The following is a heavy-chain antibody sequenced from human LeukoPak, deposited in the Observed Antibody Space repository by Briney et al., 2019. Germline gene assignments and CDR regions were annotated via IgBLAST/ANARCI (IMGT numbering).Heavy chain of an antibody. Sequence: GASVKVSCKASGYTFTSYYMHWVRQAPGQGLEWMGIVNPSGGSTSYAQKSQGRVTMTRDTSTSTVYMELSSLRSEDTAAYYCARDSTTSIAAAGPSSVDYWGQGTLVTVSS. CDR1: GYTFTSYY. CDR2: VNPSGGST. CDR3: ARDSTTSIAAAGPSSVDY. J-gene: IGHJ4*02. D-gene: IGHD6-13*01. V-gene: IGHV1-46*01.